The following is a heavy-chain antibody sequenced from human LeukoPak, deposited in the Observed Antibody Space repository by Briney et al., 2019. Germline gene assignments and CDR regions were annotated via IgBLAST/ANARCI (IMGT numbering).Heavy chain of an antibody. J-gene: IGHJ4*02. CDR2: ISDNGGVT. CDR1: GFTFSSYA. D-gene: IGHD3-3*01. CDR3: ARDEYLWSGYYPNQAFDY. Sequence: GGSLRLSCAASGFTFSSYAMSWVRQAPGKGLEWVSIISDNGGVTFYADSVKGRFTISRENSKNTLYLQMNSLRAEDTAMYYCARDEYLWSGYYPNQAFDYWGQGTLVTVSS. V-gene: IGHV3-23*01.